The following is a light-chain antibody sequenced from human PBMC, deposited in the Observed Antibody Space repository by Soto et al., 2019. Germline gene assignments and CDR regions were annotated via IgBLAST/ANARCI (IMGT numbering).Light chain of an antibody. CDR1: QSVSSY. Sequence: EIVLTQSPATLSFSPGERSTRSCRSSQSVSSYLAWYQQKPGQAPRLLIYDASNRATGIPARFSGSESGTDFTLTISSLEPEDFAVYYCQQRSNWPPTWTFGQGTKVDIK. J-gene: IGKJ1*01. CDR2: DAS. V-gene: IGKV3-11*01. CDR3: QQRSNWPPTWT.